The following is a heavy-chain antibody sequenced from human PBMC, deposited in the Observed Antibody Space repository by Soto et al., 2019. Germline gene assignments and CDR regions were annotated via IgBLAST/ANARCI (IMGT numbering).Heavy chain of an antibody. V-gene: IGHV3-74*01. CDR3: ASPGRYSSGWRNAFDI. Sequence: GGSLRLSCAASGFTFSSYWMHWVRQAPGKGLVWVSRINSDGSSTSYADSVKGRFTISRDNAKNTLSLQMNSLRAEDTAVYYCASPGRYSSGWRNAFDIWGQGTMVTVSS. J-gene: IGHJ3*02. CDR1: GFTFSSYW. D-gene: IGHD6-19*01. CDR2: INSDGSST.